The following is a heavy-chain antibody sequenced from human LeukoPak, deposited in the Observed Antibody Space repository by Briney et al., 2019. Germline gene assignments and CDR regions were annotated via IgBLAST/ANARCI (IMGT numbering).Heavy chain of an antibody. Sequence: SETLSLTCTVSGASIRSGDYYWSWIRQPPGKGLEWIGYIYDSGSTYYNPSLKSRITISVDTSENRFSLKLSSVTATVTAVYYCARDCSGGSCYGAFDIWGQGTMVTVSS. CDR1: GASIRSGDYY. D-gene: IGHD2-15*01. J-gene: IGHJ3*02. CDR2: IYDSGST. V-gene: IGHV4-30-4*01. CDR3: ARDCSGGSCYGAFDI.